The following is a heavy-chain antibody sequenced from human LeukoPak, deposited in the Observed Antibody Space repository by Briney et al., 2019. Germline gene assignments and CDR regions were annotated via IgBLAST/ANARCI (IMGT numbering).Heavy chain of an antibody. Sequence: ASVKVSCKASGYTFTSYGISWLRQAPGQGLEWMGWISAYNGNTNYAQKLQGRVTMTTDTSTSTAYMELRSLRSDDTAVYYCAKSGYDSSGYYYPDYWGQGTLVTVSS. CDR1: GYTFTSYG. J-gene: IGHJ4*02. D-gene: IGHD3-22*01. CDR2: ISAYNGNT. CDR3: AKSGYDSSGYYYPDY. V-gene: IGHV1-18*01.